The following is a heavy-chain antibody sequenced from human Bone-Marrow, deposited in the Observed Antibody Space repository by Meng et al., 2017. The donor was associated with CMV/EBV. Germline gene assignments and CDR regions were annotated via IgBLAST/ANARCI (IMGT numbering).Heavy chain of an antibody. CDR3: ARDGGPKEYQLPDYGMDV. Sequence: GGSLRLSCAASGFTLSSYAMHWVRQAPGKGLEWVAVILYDGSDEYNVDSVKGRFTISRDNSKNTPYLQMNSLIPEDTAVYYCARDGGPKEYQLPDYGMDVWGQGTTVTVSS. D-gene: IGHD2-2*01. J-gene: IGHJ6*02. CDR1: GFTLSSYA. V-gene: IGHV3-30-3*01. CDR2: ILYDGSDE.